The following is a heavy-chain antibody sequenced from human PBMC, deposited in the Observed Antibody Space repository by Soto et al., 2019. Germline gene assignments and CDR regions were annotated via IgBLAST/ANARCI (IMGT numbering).Heavy chain of an antibody. Sequence: PSETLSLTCAVYGGSFSGYYWSWIRQPPGKGLEWIGEINHSGSTNYNPSLKSRVTISVDTSKNQFSLKLSSVTAADTAVYYCARGRGQLWLSRPVWFDPWGQGTLVT. CDR2: INHSGST. J-gene: IGHJ5*02. V-gene: IGHV4-34*01. CDR1: GGSFSGYY. CDR3: ARGRGQLWLSRPVWFDP. D-gene: IGHD5-18*01.